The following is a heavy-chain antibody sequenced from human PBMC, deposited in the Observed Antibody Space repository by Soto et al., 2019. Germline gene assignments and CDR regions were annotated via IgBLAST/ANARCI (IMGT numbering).Heavy chain of an antibody. V-gene: IGHV3-23*01. D-gene: IGHD6-13*01. J-gene: IGHJ4*02. Sequence: GGSLRLSCAASGFTFSSYAMSWVRQAPGKGLEWVSAISGSGGSTYYADSVKGRFTISRDNSKNTLYLQMNSLRAEDTAVYYYAKDAQSSSWYSIQYYFDYWGQGTLVTVSS. CDR2: ISGSGGST. CDR3: AKDAQSSSWYSIQYYFDY. CDR1: GFTFSSYA.